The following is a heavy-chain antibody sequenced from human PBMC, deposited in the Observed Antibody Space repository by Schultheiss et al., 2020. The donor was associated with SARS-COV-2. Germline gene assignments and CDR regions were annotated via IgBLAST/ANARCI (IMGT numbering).Heavy chain of an antibody. CDR2: ISVFNGNT. D-gene: IGHD2-15*01. J-gene: IGHJ5*02. CDR3: ARDGGGGIVEGGWFDP. CDR1: GYTFTNYG. Sequence: ASVKVSCRASGYTFTNYGISWVRQAPGLGLEWMGWISVFNGNTNYAQMFQDRVIMTTDASTSTAYMELRSLRSDDTAVYYCARDGGGGIVEGGWFDPWGQGTLVTVSS. V-gene: IGHV1-18*01.